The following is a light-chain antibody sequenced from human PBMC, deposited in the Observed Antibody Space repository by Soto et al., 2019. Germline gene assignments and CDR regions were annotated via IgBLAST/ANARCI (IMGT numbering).Light chain of an antibody. CDR3: QSYDNILSSPL. CDR2: VEPTGTI. J-gene: IGLJ3*02. Sequence: QLVLTQPSTASASLGSSVKLTCSLSYRHRTFIVAWHQQQPGMAPRFLMKVEPTGTIKKGSGIPDRFSGSSSGADRYLTISDLQSEDEADYYCQSYDNILSSPLFGGGTKLTVL. CDR1: YRHRTFI. V-gene: IGLV4-60*03.